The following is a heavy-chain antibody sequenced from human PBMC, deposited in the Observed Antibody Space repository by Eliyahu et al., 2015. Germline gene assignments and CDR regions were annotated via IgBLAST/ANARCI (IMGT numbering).Heavy chain of an antibody. CDR1: GXTFRAYY. D-gene: IGHD5-24*01. CDR2: IDPHFGRT. V-gene: IGHV1-46*01. Sequence: QVQLVQSGAEVKKPGVPXKVSCTASGXTFRAYYMHWVRQAPGQRLEWMGRIDPHFGRTTYAQKFQGRISMTRDTSTSTVYLDLSSLRAEDTAVYFCARDLGILEDGDLDAFDMWGQGTLVTVSS. J-gene: IGHJ3*02. CDR3: ARDLGILEDGDLDAFDM.